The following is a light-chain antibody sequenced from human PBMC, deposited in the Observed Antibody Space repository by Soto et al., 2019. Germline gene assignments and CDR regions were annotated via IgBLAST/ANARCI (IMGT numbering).Light chain of an antibody. Sequence: QSVLTQPPSVSGAPGQRVTISCSGSSSNIGVPYDVHWYQQLPGRAPKLLIYANSIRPAGIPDRFSGSKSGTSASLAITGLQAEDEADYYGQSYDNSPSTYVFGTGTKVTVL. V-gene: IGLV1-40*01. J-gene: IGLJ1*01. CDR2: ANS. CDR1: SSNIGVPYD. CDR3: QSYDNSPSTYV.